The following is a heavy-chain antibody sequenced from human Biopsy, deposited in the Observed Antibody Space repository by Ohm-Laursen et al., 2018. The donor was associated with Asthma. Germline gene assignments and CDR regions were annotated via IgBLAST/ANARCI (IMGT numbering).Heavy chain of an antibody. J-gene: IGHJ4*02. CDR2: ISYDGNHK. CDR3: ARGLDYSGRSGFDY. CDR1: GFMFRSFG. D-gene: IGHD3-10*01. Sequence: RSLRLSCTASGFMFRSFGMHWVRQAPGKGLEWVAVISYDGNHKFYEDSVKGRFTISRDNSKNTLHLHMNSLRVEDTAVYYCARGLDYSGRSGFDYWGQGTLVTVSS. V-gene: IGHV3-30*03.